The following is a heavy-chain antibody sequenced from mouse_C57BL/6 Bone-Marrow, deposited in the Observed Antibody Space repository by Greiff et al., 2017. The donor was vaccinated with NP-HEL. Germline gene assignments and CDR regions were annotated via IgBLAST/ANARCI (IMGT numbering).Heavy chain of an antibody. CDR3: ARGAY. Sequence: QVQLKQSGAELVKPGASVKISCKASGYEFSNYWMNWVKQRPGKGLEWIGQIYPGAGDTNYNGKFKDKATLTADKSSSTAYMQLSRLTSEDAAVDVCARGAYGGQGTLVTVSA. CDR2: IYPGAGDT. J-gene: IGHJ3*01. CDR1: GYEFSNYW. V-gene: IGHV1-80*01.